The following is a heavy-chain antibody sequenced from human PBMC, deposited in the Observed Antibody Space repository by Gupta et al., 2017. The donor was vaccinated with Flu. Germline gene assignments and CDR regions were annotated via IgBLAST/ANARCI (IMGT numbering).Heavy chain of an antibody. V-gene: IGHV4-38-2*01. CDR1: DFSITSRYY. D-gene: IGHD3-22*01. CDR2: VFHRGGST. J-gene: IGHJ4*02. CDR3: ASSTRYYDTPFDS. Sequence: QVQLQESGPGVVKHSETLSLTCVVSDFSITSRYYWGWVRQSPGKGLEWIGNVFHRGGSTYYSPSLKSRVTISVDTSKNQFSLKMMSVTAADTAVYYCASSTRYYDTPFDSWGQGTLVTVSS.